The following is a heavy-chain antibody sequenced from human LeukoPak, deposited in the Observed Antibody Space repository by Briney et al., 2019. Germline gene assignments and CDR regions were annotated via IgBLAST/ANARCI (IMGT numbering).Heavy chain of an antibody. D-gene: IGHD5-18*01. J-gene: IGHJ5*02. CDR1: GGSISSYY. V-gene: IGHV4-59*08. CDR3: ARHSGVQLWNPNWFDP. CDR2: IYYSGST. Sequence: SETLSLTCTVSGGSISSYYWSWIRQPPGKGLEWIGFIYYSGSTNYNPSLKSRVTISVDTSKNQFSLKLSSVTAADTAVYYCARHSGVQLWNPNWFDPWGQGTLVTVSS.